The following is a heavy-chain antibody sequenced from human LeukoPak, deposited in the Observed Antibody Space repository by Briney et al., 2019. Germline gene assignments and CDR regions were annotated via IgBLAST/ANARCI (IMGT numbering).Heavy chain of an antibody. CDR3: ARDFRDYGDYVSEGY. J-gene: IGHJ4*02. V-gene: IGHV3-74*01. CDR1: GFTFSSYW. D-gene: IGHD4-17*01. Sequence: SGGSLRLSHAASGFTFSSYWMHWVRHAPGKGLVWVSRINSDGSSTSYADSVKGRFTISRDNAKNTLYLQMNSLRAEDTAVYYCARDFRDYGDYVSEGYWGQGTLVTVSS. CDR2: INSDGSST.